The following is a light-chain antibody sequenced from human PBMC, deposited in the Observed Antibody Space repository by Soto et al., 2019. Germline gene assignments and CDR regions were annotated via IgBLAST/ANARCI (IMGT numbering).Light chain of an antibody. CDR1: QSVSSY. CDR3: QQYGGSPRT. CDR2: DAS. Sequence: EIVLTQSPATLSLSPGERATLSCRASQSVSSYLAWYQQKPGQAPRLLIYDASKRANGIPARFSGSGSGTDFTLTITRLEPEDFAVYYCQQYGGSPRTFGQGTKVEVK. J-gene: IGKJ1*01. V-gene: IGKV3-11*01.